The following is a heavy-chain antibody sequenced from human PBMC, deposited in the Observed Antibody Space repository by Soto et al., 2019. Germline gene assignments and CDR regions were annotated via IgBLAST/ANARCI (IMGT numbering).Heavy chain of an antibody. D-gene: IGHD7-27*01. CDR1: GGTFNSFG. CDR2: IIPVFGTT. Sequence: QVHVVQSGAEVKKPGSSVKVTCKAFGGTFNSFGINWVRQAPGQGLEWMGGIIPVFGTTKYAQKFRDRVTLVADGSTSTSSMELSSMTSDDKAVYYCAIEVWGRGGYYLDSWGQGTLVTVSS. J-gene: IGHJ4*02. CDR3: AIEVWGRGGYYLDS. V-gene: IGHV1-69*01.